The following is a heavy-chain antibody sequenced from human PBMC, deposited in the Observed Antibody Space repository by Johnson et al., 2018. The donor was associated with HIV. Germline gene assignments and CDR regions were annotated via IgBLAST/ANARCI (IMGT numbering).Heavy chain of an antibody. V-gene: IGHV3-23*04. Sequence: VQLVESGGGVVRPGGSLRLSCAASGFTFDDYGMSWVRQAPGKGLEWVSGISGSDFGPYYADSVRGRFTISRDNSKNTLYLQMNSLRAEDTAVYYCAKGLGGAFDIWGQGTMVTVSS. J-gene: IGHJ3*02. CDR2: ISGSDFGP. D-gene: IGHD3-16*01. CDR1: GFTFDDYG. CDR3: AKGLGGAFDI.